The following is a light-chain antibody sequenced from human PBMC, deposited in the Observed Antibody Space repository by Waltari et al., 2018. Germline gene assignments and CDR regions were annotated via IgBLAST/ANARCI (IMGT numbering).Light chain of an antibody. Sequence: QSALTQPPSVSGSPGQSVTIPCTGTSNDVGRYNSVSWYQQSPGKAPKLIIYEVSDRPSGVPHRFSGSKSGDTASLTISGLQAEDEADYYCASYIDTTTVTFGGGTKLTVL. CDR1: SNDVGRYNS. CDR2: EVS. V-gene: IGLV2-18*02. J-gene: IGLJ2*01. CDR3: ASYIDTTTVT.